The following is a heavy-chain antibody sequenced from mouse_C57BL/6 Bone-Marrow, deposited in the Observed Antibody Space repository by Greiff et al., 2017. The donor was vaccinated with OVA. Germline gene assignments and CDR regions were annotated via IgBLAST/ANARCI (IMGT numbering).Heavy chain of an antibody. J-gene: IGHJ2*01. CDR1: GYTFTSYW. V-gene: IGHV1-53*01. CDR2: INPSNGGT. Sequence: QVHVKQPGTELVKPGASVKLSCKASGYTFTSYWMHWVKQRPGQGLEWIGNINPSNGGTNYNEKFKSKATLTVDKSSSTAYMQLSSLTSEDSAVYYCARGTGRGNFDYWGQGTTLTVSS. CDR3: ARGTGRGNFDY. D-gene: IGHD4-1*01.